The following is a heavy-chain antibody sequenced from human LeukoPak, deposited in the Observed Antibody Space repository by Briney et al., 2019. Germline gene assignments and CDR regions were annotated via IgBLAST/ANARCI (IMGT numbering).Heavy chain of an antibody. J-gene: IGHJ6*02. D-gene: IGHD5-18*01. Sequence: GASVKVSCKASGYTFTSYDINWVRQATGQGLEWMGWMNPNSGNTGYAQKFQGRVTMTRDTSTSTVYMELSSLRSEDTAVYYCARALDTAMAAYGMDVWGQGTTVTVSS. CDR3: ARALDTAMAAYGMDV. CDR2: MNPNSGNT. CDR1: GYTFTSYD. V-gene: IGHV1-8*02.